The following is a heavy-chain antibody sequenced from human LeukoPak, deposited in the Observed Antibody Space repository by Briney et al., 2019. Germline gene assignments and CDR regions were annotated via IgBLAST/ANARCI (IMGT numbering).Heavy chain of an antibody. CDR2: INHSGST. Sequence: SETLSLTCAVYGGSFSGYYWSWIRQPPGKGLEWIGEINHSGSTNYNPSLKSRVTISVDTSKNQFSLKLSSVTAADTAVYYCARAREDYGDYIYLNYFDYWGQGTLVTVSS. V-gene: IGHV4-34*01. CDR3: ARAREDYGDYIYLNYFDY. D-gene: IGHD4-17*01. CDR1: GGSFSGYY. J-gene: IGHJ4*02.